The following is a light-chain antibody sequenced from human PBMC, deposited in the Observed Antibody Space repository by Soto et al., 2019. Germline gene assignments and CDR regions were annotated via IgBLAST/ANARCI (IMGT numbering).Light chain of an antibody. J-gene: IGLJ1*01. CDR1: HNDIGTYDY. Sequence: QSALTRPTPVSGSPGQSITISCTGNHNDIGTYDYVSWYQQHPGRAPRLLIHGVTTRPSGISGHFSASKSGLTASLTISGLQPEDEADYYCSSFTSNRIYVFGPGTKVTVL. V-gene: IGLV2-14*03. CDR2: GVT. CDR3: SSFTSNRIYV.